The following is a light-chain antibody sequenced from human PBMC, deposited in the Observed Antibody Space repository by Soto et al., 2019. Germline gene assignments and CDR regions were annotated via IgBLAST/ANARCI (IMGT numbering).Light chain of an antibody. J-gene: IGKJ1*01. V-gene: IGKV1-9*01. CDR3: QQLNSDLTWT. CDR1: QGSNSY. CDR2: GAS. Sequence: DIQLTQSPSFLSASVGDRVTITCRARQGSNSYLAWYQQEPGKAPKLLIYGASTLQSGVPSRFSGSGSGTEFTFTISSLQPEDSATYYCQQLNSDLTWTFGQGTKVDIK.